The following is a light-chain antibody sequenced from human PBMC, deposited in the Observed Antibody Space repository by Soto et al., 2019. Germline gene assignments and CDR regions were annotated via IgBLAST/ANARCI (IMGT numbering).Light chain of an antibody. J-gene: IGKJ1*01. CDR1: QSISSC. V-gene: IGKV1-39*01. CDR3: HRLYVAPVT. CDR2: AAS. Sequence: DIQMTQSPSSLSASVGDRVTITCRASQSISSCLNWYQQKPVKDPKLLIYAASNLQSGLPSRFSGSESGADFILSFRILRPEDFGTYYGHRLYVAPVTFGQRTKLEIK.